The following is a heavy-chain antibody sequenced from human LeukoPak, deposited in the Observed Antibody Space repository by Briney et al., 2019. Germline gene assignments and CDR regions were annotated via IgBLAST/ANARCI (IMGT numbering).Heavy chain of an antibody. CDR2: VMAIFGRV. CDR3: ARGELGDRSGFSFFDY. D-gene: IGHD3-22*01. V-gene: IGHV1-69*05. Sequence: GASVKVSCKAPKGTFDSYGISWVRQAPEQGLEWMGGVMAIFGRVKYGQKFQGRATFTTDASTSTAYMELSSLTSDDTGVYYCARGELGDRSGFSFFDYWGQGTLVTVSS. J-gene: IGHJ4*02. CDR1: KGTFDSYG.